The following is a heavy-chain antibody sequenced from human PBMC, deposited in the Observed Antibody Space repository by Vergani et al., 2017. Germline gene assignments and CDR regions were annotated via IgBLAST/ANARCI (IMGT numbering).Heavy chain of an antibody. CDR3: ARESGRAMVRGVKYYYYYGMDV. J-gene: IGHJ6*02. V-gene: IGHV3-72*01. D-gene: IGHD3-10*01. CDR1: GFTFSDHY. Sequence: EVQLVESGGGLVQPGGSLRLSCAASGFTFSDHYMDWVRQAPGKGLEWVGRTRNKANSYTTEYAASVKGRFTISRDDSKNSLYLQMNSLKTEDTAVYYCARESGRAMVRGVKYYYYYGMDVWGQGTTVTVSS. CDR2: TRNKANSYTT.